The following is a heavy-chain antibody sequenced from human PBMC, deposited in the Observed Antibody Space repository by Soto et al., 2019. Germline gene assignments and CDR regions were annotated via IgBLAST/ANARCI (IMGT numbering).Heavy chain of an antibody. J-gene: IGHJ4*02. D-gene: IGHD3-10*01. Sequence: SETLSLTCTVSGGSISSYYWSWIRQPPGKGLEWIGYIYYSGSTNYNPSLKSRVTISVDTSKNQFSLKLSSVTAADTAVYYCARMPGNYYGSGSYYLDYWGQGTLVTVSS. CDR1: GGSISSYY. CDR3: ARMPGNYYGSGSYYLDY. V-gene: IGHV4-59*08. CDR2: IYYSGST.